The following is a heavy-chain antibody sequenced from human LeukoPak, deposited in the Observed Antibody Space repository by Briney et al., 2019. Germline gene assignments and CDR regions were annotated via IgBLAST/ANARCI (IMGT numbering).Heavy chain of an antibody. D-gene: IGHD2-2*01. Sequence: ASVTVSFKVSGYTLTELSMHWVRQAPGKGLEGMGGFDSEGGETICAQEFEGRVTITEDIYTDRAYMELSSLRSEDTAVYYCARAEVPAAIQFYYYCCMYVWGKGTTVTVSS. CDR2: FDSEGGET. CDR3: ARAEVPAAIQFYYYCCMYV. J-gene: IGHJ6*03. V-gene: IGHV1-24*01. CDR1: GYTLTELS.